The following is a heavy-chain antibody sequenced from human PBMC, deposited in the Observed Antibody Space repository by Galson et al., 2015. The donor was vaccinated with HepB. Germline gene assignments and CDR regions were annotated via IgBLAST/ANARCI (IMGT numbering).Heavy chain of an antibody. D-gene: IGHD7-27*01. CDR3: AHSRKLGMNFDY. V-gene: IGHV2-5*01. CDR2: IYWNDDK. CDR1: GFSLSTSGVG. J-gene: IGHJ4*02. Sequence: PALVKPTQTLTLTCTFSGFSLSTSGVGVGWIRQPPGKALEWLALIYWNDDKRYSPPLKTRLTITKDTSKNQVVLTMTNMDPVDTGTYYCAHSRKLGMNFDYWGQGTLVTVSS.